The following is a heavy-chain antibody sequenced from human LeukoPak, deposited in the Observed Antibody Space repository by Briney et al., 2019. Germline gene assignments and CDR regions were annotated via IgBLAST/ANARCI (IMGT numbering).Heavy chain of an antibody. CDR3: ARVPGRFPGYYFDY. J-gene: IGHJ4*02. V-gene: IGHV3-64*01. D-gene: IGHD2-21*01. CDR2: ISINGGTT. CDR1: GFTFSSYV. Sequence: GGSLRLSCAASGFTFSSYVMHWVRQAPGKGLEDVSAISINGGTTYYANSVKGRFTISRDNSKNPLYLQMGSLRAEDMAVYYCARVPGRFPGYYFDYCGQGGL.